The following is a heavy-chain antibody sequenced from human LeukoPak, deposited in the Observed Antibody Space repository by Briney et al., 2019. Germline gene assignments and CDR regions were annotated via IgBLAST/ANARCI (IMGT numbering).Heavy chain of an antibody. CDR1: GFTFSGSA. CDR2: IRSKANSYAT. D-gene: IGHD3-22*01. CDR3: TRHNYYEDGFDY. Sequence: PGGSLRLSCAASGFTFSGSAMLWVRQASGKGLEWVGRIRSKANSYATAYAASVKGRFTISRDDSKNTAYLQMNSLKTEDTAVYYCTRHNYYEDGFDYWGQGTLVTVSS. V-gene: IGHV3-73*01. J-gene: IGHJ4*02.